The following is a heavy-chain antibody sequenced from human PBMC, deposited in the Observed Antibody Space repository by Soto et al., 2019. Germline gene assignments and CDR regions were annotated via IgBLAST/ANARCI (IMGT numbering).Heavy chain of an antibody. D-gene: IGHD6-6*01. V-gene: IGHV4-39*01. CDR2: IYYSGRT. J-gene: IGHJ5*02. CDR3: ARHRARNWFDP. Sequence: PSETLSLTCIVSGGSISSSSYYWGWFRRPPGKGLAWIGSIYYSGRTYYNPSLKSRVTISVDTSKNQFSLRLSSVTAADTAVFYCARHRARNWFDPWGQGTLVTVSS. CDR1: GGSISSSSYY.